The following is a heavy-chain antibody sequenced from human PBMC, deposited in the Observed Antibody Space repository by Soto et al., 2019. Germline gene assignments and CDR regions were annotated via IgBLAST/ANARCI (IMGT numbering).Heavy chain of an antibody. J-gene: IGHJ6*02. CDR2: ISSSSSYI. CDR1: GFTFSSYS. V-gene: IGHV3-21*01. Sequence: PGGSLRLSCAASGFTFSSYSMNWVRQAPGKGLEWVSSISSSSSYIYYADSVKGRFTISRDNAKNSLYLQMNSLRAGDTAVYYCARELGYCSSTSCYRATYYGMDVWGQGTTVTVSS. D-gene: IGHD2-2*01. CDR3: ARELGYCSSTSCYRATYYGMDV.